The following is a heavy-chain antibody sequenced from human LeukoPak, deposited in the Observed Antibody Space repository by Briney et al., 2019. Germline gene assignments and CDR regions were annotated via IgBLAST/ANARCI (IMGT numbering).Heavy chain of an antibody. CDR3: ASTHYYDSSGYSGLLYGMDV. CDR2: IYPGDSDT. V-gene: IGHV5-51*01. CDR1: GSSFTSYW. Sequence: GESLQISCKGSGSSFTSYWIGWMRQMPGKGLEWMGIIYPGDSDTRYSPSFQGQVTISADKSISTAYLQWSSLKASDTAMYYCASTHYYDSSGYSGLLYGMDVWGQGTTVTVSS. D-gene: IGHD3-22*01. J-gene: IGHJ6*02.